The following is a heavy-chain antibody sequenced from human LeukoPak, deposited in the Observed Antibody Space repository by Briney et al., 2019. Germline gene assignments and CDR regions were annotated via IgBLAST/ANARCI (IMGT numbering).Heavy chain of an antibody. J-gene: IGHJ5*02. Sequence: ASVKVSCKASGRTFTGHYIHWVRQAPGQGLEWMGWINPNSGGTNYAQKFQGWVTMTRDTSISTAYMELSRLRSDDTAVYYCARGGYDILTGYSNPYNWFDPWGQGTLVTVSS. CDR2: INPNSGGT. D-gene: IGHD3-9*01. CDR1: GRTFTGHY. V-gene: IGHV1-2*04. CDR3: ARGGYDILTGYSNPYNWFDP.